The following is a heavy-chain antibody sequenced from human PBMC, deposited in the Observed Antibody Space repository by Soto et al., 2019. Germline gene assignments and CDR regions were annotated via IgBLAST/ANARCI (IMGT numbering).Heavy chain of an antibody. V-gene: IGHV4-59*01. CDR3: ARARIAAAGTHWFDP. J-gene: IGHJ5*02. CDR1: GGSISSYY. Sequence: HVQLQESGPGMVKPSETLSLTCTVSGGSISSYYWSWIRQPPGKGLEWIGYIYYSGSTNYHPSLKSRVTIAVATSKNQCSLKLSSVTAADTAVYYCARARIAAAGTHWFDPWGQGTLVTVSS. D-gene: IGHD6-13*01. CDR2: IYYSGST.